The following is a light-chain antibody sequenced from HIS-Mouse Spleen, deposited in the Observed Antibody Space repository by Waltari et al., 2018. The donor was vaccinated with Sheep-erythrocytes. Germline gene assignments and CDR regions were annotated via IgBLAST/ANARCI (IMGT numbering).Light chain of an antibody. CDR1: SSDVGGYNY. V-gene: IGLV2-8*01. Sequence: QSALTQPPSAAGSPGQSVPISCPGTSSDVGGYNYVAWYQQHPGKAPKLMIYEVSKRPSGVPDRFSGSKSGNTASLTVSGLQAEDEADYYCSSYAGSNNWVFGGRTKLTVL. CDR2: EVS. CDR3: SSYAGSNNWV. J-gene: IGLJ3*02.